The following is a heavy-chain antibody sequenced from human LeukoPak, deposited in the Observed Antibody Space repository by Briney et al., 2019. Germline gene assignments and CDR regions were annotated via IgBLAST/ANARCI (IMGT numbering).Heavy chain of an antibody. D-gene: IGHD3-16*02. V-gene: IGHV3-30*03. CDR2: ISYDGSSE. Sequence: PGRSLRLSCAASGSTFSSYGMHWVRQAPGKGLEWVAVISYDGSSEYYADSVQGRFIISRDNSKNTLFLQMNSLRPEDTAVYYCARSTFGGIIVIGDYWGQGTLVTVS. J-gene: IGHJ4*02. CDR3: ARSTFGGIIVIGDY. CDR1: GSTFSSYG.